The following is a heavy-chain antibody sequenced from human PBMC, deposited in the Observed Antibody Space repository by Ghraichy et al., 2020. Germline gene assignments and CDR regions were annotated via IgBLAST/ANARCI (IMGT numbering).Heavy chain of an antibody. V-gene: IGHV3-23*01. CDR3: AKGCRRLRWNRDAFDV. J-gene: IGHJ3*01. Sequence: LSLTCATSGFTFSVYAMSWVRQAPGKGLEWISSISGGGEAIYSADSLQGRFTISRDNSKNTLYLEMNSLRPDDTAVYYCAKGCRRLRWNRDAFDVWGHGTMVTVSS. CDR1: GFTFSVYA. CDR2: ISGGGEAI. D-gene: IGHD4-23*01.